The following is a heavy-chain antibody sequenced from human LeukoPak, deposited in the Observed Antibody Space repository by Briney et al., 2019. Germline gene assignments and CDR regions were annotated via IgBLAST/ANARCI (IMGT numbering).Heavy chain of an antibody. V-gene: IGHV4-34*01. Sequence: PSETLSLTCTVSGGSITNYYWSWIRQPPGKGLEWIGEINHSGSTNYNPSLKSRVTISVDTSKNQFSLKLSSVTAADTAVYYCASRRRRPAAGIDYWGQGTLVTVSS. J-gene: IGHJ4*02. D-gene: IGHD6-13*01. CDR3: ASRRRRPAAGIDY. CDR1: GGSITNYY. CDR2: INHSGST.